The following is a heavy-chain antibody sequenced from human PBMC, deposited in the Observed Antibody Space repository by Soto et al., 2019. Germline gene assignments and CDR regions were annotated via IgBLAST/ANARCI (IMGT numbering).Heavy chain of an antibody. D-gene: IGHD3-22*01. J-gene: IGHJ6*02. Sequence: GESLKISCKGSGYSFTSYWISWVRQMPGKGLEWMGRIDPSDSYTNYSPSFQGHVTISADKSISTAYLQWSSLKASDTAMYYCARRDDSSGYYSDYYYGMDVWGQGTTVTVSS. CDR2: IDPSDSYT. CDR1: GYSFTSYW. CDR3: ARRDDSSGYYSDYYYGMDV. V-gene: IGHV5-10-1*01.